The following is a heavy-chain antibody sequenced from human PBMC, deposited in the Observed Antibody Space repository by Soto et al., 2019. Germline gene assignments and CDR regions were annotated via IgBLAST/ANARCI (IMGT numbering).Heavy chain of an antibody. CDR1: GGSFSGYY. CDR2: INHSGST. V-gene: IGHV4-34*01. CDR3: GRVMITIFGVVTDYYMDV. D-gene: IGHD3-3*01. J-gene: IGHJ6*03. Sequence: SETLSLTCAVYGGSFSGYYWSWIRQPPGKGLEWIGEINHSGSTNYNPSLKSRVTISVDTSKNQFSLKLSSVTAADTAVYYCGRVMITIFGVVTDYYMDVWGKGTTVTVSS.